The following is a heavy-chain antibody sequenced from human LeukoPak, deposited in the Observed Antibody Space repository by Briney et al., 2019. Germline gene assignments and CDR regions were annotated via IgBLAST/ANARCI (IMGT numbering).Heavy chain of an antibody. CDR2: INPNSGGT. V-gene: IGHV1-2*02. J-gene: IGHJ4*02. D-gene: IGHD3-22*01. CDR3: ARGNYYYDSSGYYYFDY. Sequence: GASVKVSCKASGYTFTGYYMHWVRQAPGQGLEWMGWINPNSGGTNYAQKFQGRVTMTRDTSISAAYMELSRLRSDDTAVYYCARGNYYYDSSGYYYFDYWGQGTLVTVSS. CDR1: GYTFTGYY.